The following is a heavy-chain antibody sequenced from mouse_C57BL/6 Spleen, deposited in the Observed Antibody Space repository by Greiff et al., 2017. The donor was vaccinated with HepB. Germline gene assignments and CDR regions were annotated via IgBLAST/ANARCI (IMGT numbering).Heavy chain of an antibody. D-gene: IGHD2-3*01. Sequence: QVHVKQSGAELVKPGASVKLSCKASGYTFTEYTIHWVKQRSGQGLEWIGWFYPGSGSIKYNEKFKDKATLTADKSSSTVYMELSRLTSEDSAVYFCARHEEDGYWFAYWGQGTLVTVSA. CDR3: ARHEEDGYWFAY. CDR2: FYPGSGSI. V-gene: IGHV1-62-2*01. J-gene: IGHJ3*01. CDR1: GYTFTEYT.